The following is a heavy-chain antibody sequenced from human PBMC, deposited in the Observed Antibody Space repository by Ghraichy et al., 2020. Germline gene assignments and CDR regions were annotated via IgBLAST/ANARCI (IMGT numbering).Heavy chain of an antibody. D-gene: IGHD7-27*01. Sequence: GGSLRLSCAASGFTFNSHWMSWVRQAPGKGLEWVANIKQDGSEKHYVDSVKGRFTISRDNAKNSVYLQMNSLRAEDTAVYYCATSTHWGRLDYWGQGTLVTVSS. CDR3: ATSTHWGRLDY. V-gene: IGHV3-7*01. CDR1: GFTFNSHW. J-gene: IGHJ4*02. CDR2: IKQDGSEK.